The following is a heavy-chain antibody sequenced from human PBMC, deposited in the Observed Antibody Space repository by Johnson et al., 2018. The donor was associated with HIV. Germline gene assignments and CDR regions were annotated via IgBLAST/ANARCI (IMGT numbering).Heavy chain of an antibody. V-gene: IGHV3-66*01. CDR3: ARGGAVYKNFWSGSWLSDPFDF. Sequence: VQLVESGGGLVQPGGSLRLSCAASGFIVSSNYMSWVRQAPGKGLEWVSIIYSGGNTYYADSVKGRFTISRDSFKNTLYLQMNILRVEDTALYFCARGGAVYKNFWSGSWLSDPFDFWGHGTMVSVS. D-gene: IGHD3-3*02. CDR2: IYSGGNT. CDR1: GFIVSSNY. J-gene: IGHJ3*01.